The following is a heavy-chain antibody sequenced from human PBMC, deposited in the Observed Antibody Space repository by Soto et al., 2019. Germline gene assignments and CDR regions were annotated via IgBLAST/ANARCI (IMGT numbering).Heavy chain of an antibody. Sequence: QVQLVQSGAEVKKPGASVKVSCKVSGHTLSQLSMHWVRQAPGKGLEWRGGFDPEDGETIYTQKFQGRVTMTEDTSTDTAYMELSSLISEDTAVYYCTTTGNDYGDFDSWGQGTLVTVSS. V-gene: IGHV1-24*01. CDR1: GHTLSQLS. D-gene: IGHD4-17*01. CDR2: FDPEDGET. J-gene: IGHJ4*02. CDR3: TTTGNDYGDFDS.